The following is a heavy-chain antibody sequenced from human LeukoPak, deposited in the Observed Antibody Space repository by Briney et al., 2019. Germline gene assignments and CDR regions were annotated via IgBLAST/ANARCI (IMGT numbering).Heavy chain of an antibody. CDR1: GFTFSSYG. Sequence: GSLRLSCAASGFTFSSYGMHWDRQAPGKGLEWVAFIRYDGSNKYYADSVKGRFTISRDNSKNTLYLQMNSLRAEDTAVYYCAKDGRGWPNYYFDYWGQGTLVTVSS. CDR3: AKDGRGWPNYYFDY. V-gene: IGHV3-30*02. CDR2: IRYDGSNK. J-gene: IGHJ4*02. D-gene: IGHD6-19*01.